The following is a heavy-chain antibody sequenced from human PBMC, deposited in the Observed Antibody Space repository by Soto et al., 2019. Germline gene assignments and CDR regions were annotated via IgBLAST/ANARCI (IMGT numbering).Heavy chain of an antibody. J-gene: IGHJ5*02. V-gene: IGHV3-23*01. Sequence: QLLQSGGGLVQPGGSLTLSCAASGFTFGTTDMSWVRQAPGEGLEWVSTIDGSGGITYYADSVKGRFTISRHNSRNTVYLQMNSLGGDDTALYYCVKNSGWFNTWGQGALVTVSS. D-gene: IGHD3-10*01. CDR2: IDGSGGIT. CDR1: GFTFGTTD. CDR3: VKNSGWFNT.